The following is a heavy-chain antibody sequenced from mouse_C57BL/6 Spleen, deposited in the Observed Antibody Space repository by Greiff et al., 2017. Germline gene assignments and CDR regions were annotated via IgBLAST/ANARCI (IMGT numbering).Heavy chain of an antibody. CDR1: GYAFSSSW. J-gene: IGHJ3*01. CDR3: AKCGRENAY. V-gene: IGHV1-82*01. Sequence: VKLQESGPELVKPGASVKISCKASGYAFSSSWMNWVKQRPGQGLEWIGRIYPGDGDTNYNGKFKGKATLTVDKSSSTAYMQLSSLTSEDSAVYFCAKCGRENAYWGQGTLVTVSA. CDR2: IYPGDGDT.